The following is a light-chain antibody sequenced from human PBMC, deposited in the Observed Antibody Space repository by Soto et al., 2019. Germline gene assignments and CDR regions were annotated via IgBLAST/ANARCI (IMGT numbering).Light chain of an antibody. J-gene: IGKJ3*01. V-gene: IGKV3-20*01. CDR1: RSVSSNY. Sequence: EIVLTQSPGTLSLSPGERATLSCRASRSVSSNYLAWYQQKPGQAPRLLIYGASSRATGIPDRFSGSGSGTDFTLTISRLEPEDFAVYYCQQYGSSLVTFGPGTKVDIK. CDR2: GAS. CDR3: QQYGSSLVT.